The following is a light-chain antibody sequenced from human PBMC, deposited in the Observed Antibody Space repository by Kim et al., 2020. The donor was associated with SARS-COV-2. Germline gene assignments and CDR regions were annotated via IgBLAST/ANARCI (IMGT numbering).Light chain of an antibody. CDR2: QDN. CDR3: QAWDSSTAV. Sequence: SYELTQPPSVSVSPGQPASITCSGDKLVDKYTCWYQQKPGQSPVLVIYQDNKRPSGIPARFSGSNSGNTATLTISGTQAMDEADYYCQAWDSSTAVFGGG. CDR1: KLVDKY. J-gene: IGLJ3*02. V-gene: IGLV3-1*01.